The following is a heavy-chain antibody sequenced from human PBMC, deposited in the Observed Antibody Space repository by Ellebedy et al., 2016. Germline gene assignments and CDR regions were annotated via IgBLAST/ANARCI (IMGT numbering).Heavy chain of an antibody. D-gene: IGHD2-21*02. V-gene: IGHV3-48*01. Sequence: GESLKISCAASGFTFSSYSMNWVRQAPGKGLEWVSYISSSSSTIYYADSVKGRFTISRDNAKNSLYLQMNSLRAEDTAVYYCARDRVYCGGDCYSGSRDAFDIWGQGTTVTVSS. CDR3: ARDRVYCGGDCYSGSRDAFDI. J-gene: IGHJ3*02. CDR2: ISSSSSTI. CDR1: GFTFSSYS.